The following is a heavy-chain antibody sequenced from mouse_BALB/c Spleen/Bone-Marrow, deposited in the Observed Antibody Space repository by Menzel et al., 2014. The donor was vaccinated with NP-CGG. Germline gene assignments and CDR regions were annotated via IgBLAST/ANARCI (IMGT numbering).Heavy chain of an antibody. Sequence: SDYAWNWIRQFPGNKLEWMGYISYSGSSSYNPSLESRISITRDTSKTQFFLQLHSVTTEDTATYYCARYDYDVGYFDYWGQGTTLTVSS. D-gene: IGHD2-4*01. V-gene: IGHV3-2*02. CDR1: SDYA. J-gene: IGHJ2*01. CDR3: ARYDYDVGYFDY. CDR2: ISYSGSS.